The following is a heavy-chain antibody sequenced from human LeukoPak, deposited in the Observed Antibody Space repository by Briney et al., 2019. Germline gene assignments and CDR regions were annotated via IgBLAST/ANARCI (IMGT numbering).Heavy chain of an antibody. Sequence: KTGGSLRLSCAASGFTFSSYSMNWVRQAPGKGLEWVSSISSSSSYIFYADSVKGRFTISRDNAKNSLYLQMNSLRAEDTAVYYCARVLPPGDLGPLDYWAQGTLFTVSS. V-gene: IGHV3-21*04. J-gene: IGHJ4*02. CDR3: ARVLPPGDLGPLDY. D-gene: IGHD3-16*01. CDR1: GFTFSSYS. CDR2: ISSSSSYI.